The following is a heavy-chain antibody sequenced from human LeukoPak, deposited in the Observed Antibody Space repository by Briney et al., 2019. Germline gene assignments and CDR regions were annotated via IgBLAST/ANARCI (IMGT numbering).Heavy chain of an antibody. D-gene: IGHD4-23*01. Sequence: ASVEVSCKASGGTFSSYAISWVRQAPGQGLEWMGGIIPIFGTANYAQKFQGRVTITADESTSTAYMELSSLRSEDTAVYYCATSDYGGNSFSYWGQGTLVTVSS. CDR3: ATSDYGGNSFSY. J-gene: IGHJ4*02. CDR1: GGTFSSYA. CDR2: IIPIFGTA. V-gene: IGHV1-69*13.